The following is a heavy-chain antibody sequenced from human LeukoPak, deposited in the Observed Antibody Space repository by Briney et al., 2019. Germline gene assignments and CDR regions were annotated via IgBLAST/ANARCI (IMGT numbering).Heavy chain of an antibody. D-gene: IGHD4-17*01. Sequence: SETLSLTCAVYGGSFSGYYWSWIRQPPGKGLERIGEINHSGSTNYNPSLKSRVTISVDTSKNQFSLKLSSVTAADTAVYYCARGLHTTVTSMYYFDYWGQGTMVTVSS. CDR3: ARGLHTTVTSMYYFDY. J-gene: IGHJ4*02. CDR2: INHSGST. V-gene: IGHV4-34*01. CDR1: GGSFSGYY.